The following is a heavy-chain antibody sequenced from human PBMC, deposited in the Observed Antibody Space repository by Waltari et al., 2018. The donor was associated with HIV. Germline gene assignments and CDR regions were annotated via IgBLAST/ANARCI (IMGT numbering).Heavy chain of an antibody. CDR1: GFTFSSYS. Sequence: EVQLVESGGGLVQPGGSLRLSCAASGFTFSSYSMNWVCKPPGKGLEVVSYVSSSSNTIYYADSVKGRFTISRDNAKNSLYLQMNSLRAEDTAVYYCARGNSSGRWAFDIWGRGTMVTVSS. CDR2: VSSSSNTI. CDR3: ARGNSSGRWAFDI. J-gene: IGHJ3*02. D-gene: IGHD6-19*01. V-gene: IGHV3-48*04.